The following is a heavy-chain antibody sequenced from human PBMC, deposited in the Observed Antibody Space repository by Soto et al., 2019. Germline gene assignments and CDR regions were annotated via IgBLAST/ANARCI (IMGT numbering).Heavy chain of an antibody. V-gene: IGHV1-18*01. J-gene: IGHJ5*02. CDR1: GYTFTSYYG. CDR2: ISAYNGNT. CDR3: ARGVGSGSYYNQYNWFDP. D-gene: IGHD3-10*01. Sequence: ASVKVSCKASGYTFTSYYGISWVRQAPGQGLEWMGWISAYNGNTKYAQKLQGRVTMTTDTSTSTAYMELRSLRSDDTAVYYCARGVGSGSYYNQYNWFDPWGQGTLVTVSS.